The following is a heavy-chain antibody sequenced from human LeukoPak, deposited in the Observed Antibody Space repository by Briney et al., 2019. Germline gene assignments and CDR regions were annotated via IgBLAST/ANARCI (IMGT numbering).Heavy chain of an antibody. J-gene: IGHJ4*02. CDR3: ATDRRYCSSTSCYSHYFDY. CDR1: GYTFTDYY. Sequence: ASVKVSCKVSGYTFTDYYMHWVQQAPGKGLEWMGLVDPEDGETIYAEKFQGRVTITADTSTDTAYMELSSLRPEDTAVYYCATDRRYCSSTSCYSHYFDYWGQGTLVTVSS. V-gene: IGHV1-69-2*01. D-gene: IGHD2-2*01. CDR2: VDPEDGET.